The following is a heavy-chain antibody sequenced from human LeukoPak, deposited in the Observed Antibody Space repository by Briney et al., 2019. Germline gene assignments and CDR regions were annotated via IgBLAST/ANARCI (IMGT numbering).Heavy chain of an antibody. Sequence: ASVKVSCKASGYTFTGYYMHWVRQAPGQGLEWMGWINPNSGGTNYAQKFQGWVTMTRDTSISTAYMELSSLRSEDTAVYYCARSTSDVLRYFDWGQGTLVTVSS. CDR2: INPNSGGT. V-gene: IGHV1-2*04. D-gene: IGHD3-9*01. CDR1: GYTFTGYY. CDR3: ARSTSDVLRYFD. J-gene: IGHJ4*02.